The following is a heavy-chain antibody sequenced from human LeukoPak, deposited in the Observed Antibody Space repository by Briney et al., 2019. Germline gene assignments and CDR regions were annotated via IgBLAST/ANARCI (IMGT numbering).Heavy chain of an antibody. CDR1: GFTFSTYS. CDR2: ISSSSSTI. J-gene: IGHJ4*02. Sequence: PGGSLRLSCAASGFTFSTYSMNWVRQAPGKGLEWVSYISSSSSTIYYADSVKGRFTISRDNAKNSLYLQMNSLRAEDTAVYYCARSYGGNSYYFDYWGQGTLVTVSS. D-gene: IGHD4-23*01. V-gene: IGHV3-48*01. CDR3: ARSYGGNSYYFDY.